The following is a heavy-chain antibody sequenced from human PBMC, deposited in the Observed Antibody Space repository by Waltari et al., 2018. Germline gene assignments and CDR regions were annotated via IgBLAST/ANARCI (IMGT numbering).Heavy chain of an antibody. CDR3: AKALRRTSVFPSVPYYYGLDV. J-gene: IGHJ6*02. Sequence: EVQLLASGGDLAQPGGSLRISCAASGYTFRSYAMTWVRQAPGKGLEWVSSLRGTGGNTYYAESVKGRFTISRDTAKNTLYLQMNALRVEDTAVYYCAKALRRTSVFPSVPYYYGLDVWGQGTTVTVSS. CDR1: GYTFRSYA. V-gene: IGHV3-23*01. D-gene: IGHD1-1*01. CDR2: LRGTGGNT.